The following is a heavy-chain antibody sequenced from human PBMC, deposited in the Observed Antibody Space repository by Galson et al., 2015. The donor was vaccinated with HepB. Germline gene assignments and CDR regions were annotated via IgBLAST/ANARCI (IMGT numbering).Heavy chain of an antibody. V-gene: IGHV1-46*01. Sequence: SVKVSCKASGYTFTSYYMHWVRQAPGQGLEWMGIINPSGGSTSYAQQFQGRVTMTRDTSTSTVYMELSSLRSEDTAVYYCARGRPRSPLRFLEWLTSRGGRAVWGQGSTVTVYS. D-gene: IGHD3-3*01. CDR1: GYTFTSYY. CDR3: ARGRPRSPLRFLEWLTSRGGRAV. J-gene: IGHJ6*02. CDR2: INPSGGST.